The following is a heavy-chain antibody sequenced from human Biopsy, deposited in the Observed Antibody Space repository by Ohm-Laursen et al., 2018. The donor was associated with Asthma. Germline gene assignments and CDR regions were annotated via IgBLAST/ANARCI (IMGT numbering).Heavy chain of an antibody. J-gene: IGHJ3*02. V-gene: IGHV3-30-3*01. D-gene: IGHD1-1*01. CDR3: ARDGTDDAFDI. CDR1: GFTFSSYA. Sequence: SLRLSCAASGFTFSSYAMHWVRQAPGKGLEWVAVISYDGSNKYYADSVKGRFTISRDNSKNTLYLQMNSLRAEDTAVYYCARDGTDDAFDIWGQGTVVSVSS. CDR2: ISYDGSNK.